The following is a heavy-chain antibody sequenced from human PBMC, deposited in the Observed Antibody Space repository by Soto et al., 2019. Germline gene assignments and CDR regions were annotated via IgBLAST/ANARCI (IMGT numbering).Heavy chain of an antibody. J-gene: IGHJ6*02. CDR2: IWYDGSNK. Sequence: GGSLRLSCAASGFTFRSYGMHWVLQAPGKGLEWVAVIWYDGSNKYYADSVKGRFTISRDNSKNTLYLQMNSLRAEDTAVYYCARPRGDYGMDVWGQGTTVTVSS. V-gene: IGHV3-33*01. CDR1: GFTFRSYG. CDR3: ARPRGDYGMDV.